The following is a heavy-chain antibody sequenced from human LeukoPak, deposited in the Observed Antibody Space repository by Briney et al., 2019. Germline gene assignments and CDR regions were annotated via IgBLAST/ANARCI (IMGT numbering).Heavy chain of an antibody. CDR2: INQSRIT. Sequence: SETLSLTCAVYGAPFSGYWWYWIRQPPGKGLEWIGEINQSRITNYNPSLKSRVSISVDTSKNQFSLKLSSVIAADTAVYYCATTSGHWGQGTLVTVSS. CDR3: ATTSGH. V-gene: IGHV4-34*01. J-gene: IGHJ4*02. CDR1: GAPFSGYW.